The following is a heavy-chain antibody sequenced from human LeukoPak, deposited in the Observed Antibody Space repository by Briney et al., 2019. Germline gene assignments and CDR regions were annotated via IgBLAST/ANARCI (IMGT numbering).Heavy chain of an antibody. D-gene: IGHD3-10*01. CDR2: INHSGST. V-gene: IGHV4-34*01. Sequence: PSETLSLTCAVYGGSFSGYYWSWIRQPPGKGLEWIGEINHSGSTNYNPSLKSRVTISVDTSKNQFSLKLSSVTAADTAVYYCARRSPYYYGYNWFDPWGQGTLVTVSS. CDR1: GGSFSGYY. CDR3: ARRSPYYYGYNWFDP. J-gene: IGHJ5*02.